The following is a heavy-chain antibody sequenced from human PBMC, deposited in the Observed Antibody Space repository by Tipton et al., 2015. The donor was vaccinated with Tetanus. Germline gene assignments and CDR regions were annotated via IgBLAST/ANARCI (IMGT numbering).Heavy chain of an antibody. D-gene: IGHD3-10*01. CDR1: GGSVRDKKYY. J-gene: IGHJ5*02. Sequence: TLSLTCTVSGGSVRDKKYYWGWIRQPPGKGLEWIASIYFEGSTYYSPSLKSRVTIAVDRSQNVFSLNLTSVTAADTAVYYCARHLYGYWFDPWGQGALVTVSS. CDR3: ARHLYGYWFDP. CDR2: IYFEGST. V-gene: IGHV4-39*01.